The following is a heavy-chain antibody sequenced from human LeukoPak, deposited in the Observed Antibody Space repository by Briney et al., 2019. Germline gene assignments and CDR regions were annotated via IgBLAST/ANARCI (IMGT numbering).Heavy chain of an antibody. CDR3: ARWYSSGWYSDY. J-gene: IGHJ4*02. CDR2: VSGTSEYI. Sequence: GGSLRLSCAASGFSSSTYSVIWVRQAPGKGLEWVSSVSGTSEYIYYADSVRGRFTISRDNAKNTVYLQMNSLRAEDTAVYYCARWYSSGWYSDYWGQGTLVTVSS. D-gene: IGHD6-19*01. V-gene: IGHV3-21*06. CDR1: GFSSSTYS.